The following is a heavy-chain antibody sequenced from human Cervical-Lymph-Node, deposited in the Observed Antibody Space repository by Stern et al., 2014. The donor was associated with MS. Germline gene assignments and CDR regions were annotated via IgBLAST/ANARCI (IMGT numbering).Heavy chain of an antibody. CDR2: INPCSGDS. V-gene: IGHV1-2*02. CDR1: SHTFIDSY. D-gene: IGHD4-17*01. J-gene: IGHJ4*02. CDR3: ARGRYGDPFDS. Sequence: VQLVASGAALKKPWASLKVSCTASSHTFIDSYVHWVRHAPRQPLQWVGWINPCSGDSNSAQKFQGRVTMTRDSSITTAYMDLSRLTSDDTAMYFCARGRYGDPFDSWGQGTLVTVSS.